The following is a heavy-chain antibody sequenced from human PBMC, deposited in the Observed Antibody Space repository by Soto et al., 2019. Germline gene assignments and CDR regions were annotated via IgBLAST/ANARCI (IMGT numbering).Heavy chain of an antibody. CDR2: ITGGSTTM. CDR3: AREGSYCSGGSCYHSPVFDY. Sequence: GGSLRLSCVASGFNFNIYSMNWVRQAPGKGLEWVSYITGGSTTMHYADSIRGRFTISRDNAKNSLFLQMDSLRAEDTAVYYCAREGSYCSGGSCYHSPVFDYWGQGTLVTVSS. CDR1: GFNFNIYS. V-gene: IGHV3-48*04. J-gene: IGHJ4*02. D-gene: IGHD2-15*01.